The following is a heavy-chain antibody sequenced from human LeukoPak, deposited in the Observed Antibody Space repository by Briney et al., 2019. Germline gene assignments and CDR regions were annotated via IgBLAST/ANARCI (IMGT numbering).Heavy chain of an antibody. J-gene: IGHJ4*02. CDR1: GFTFDDYA. D-gene: IGHD2-8*01. V-gene: IGHV3-9*01. CDR3: AKDSRDNGVCYMFNY. Sequence: PGGSLRLSCAASGFTFDDYAMHWVRQAPGKGLEWVSCISWNSGSIGYADSVKGRFTISRDNAKNSLYLQMNSLRAEDTALYYCAKDSRDNGVCYMFNYWGQGTLVTVSS. CDR2: ISWNSGSI.